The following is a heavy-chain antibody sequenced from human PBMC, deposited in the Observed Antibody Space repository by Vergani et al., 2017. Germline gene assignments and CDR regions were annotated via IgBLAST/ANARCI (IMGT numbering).Heavy chain of an antibody. CDR2: INHSGRP. V-gene: IGHV4-34*01. CDR3: TRGGYSGGLYYFDY. Sequence: QVQLQQWGAGLLKPSETLSLTCAVYGGSFSGYYWSWIRQPPGKGLEWSGEINHSGRPNYNPSLKSRVTISVDRSKNQFSLKLSSVAAADTAVYYCTRGGYSGGLYYFDYWGQGTLVTVSS. D-gene: IGHD6-19*01. CDR1: GGSFSGYY. J-gene: IGHJ4*02.